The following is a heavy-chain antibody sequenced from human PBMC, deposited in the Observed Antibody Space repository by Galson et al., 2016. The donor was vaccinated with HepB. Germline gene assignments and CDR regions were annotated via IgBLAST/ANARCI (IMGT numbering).Heavy chain of an antibody. V-gene: IGHV4-4*07. Sequence: SETLSLTCTVSGGSISSNHWSWIRQPAGKGLEWIGRIYTSGSTNYNPSLKSRVSMSVDRSQNQFALKLSSVTAADTAVYYCAKDHSGTIVVPAAMRWFDPWGQGTLVTVSS. J-gene: IGHJ5*02. D-gene: IGHD2-2*01. CDR1: GGSISSNH. CDR3: AKDHSGTIVVPAAMRWFDP. CDR2: IYTSGST.